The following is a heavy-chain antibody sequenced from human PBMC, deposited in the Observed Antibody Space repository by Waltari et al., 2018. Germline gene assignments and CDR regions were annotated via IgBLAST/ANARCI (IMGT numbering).Heavy chain of an antibody. CDR3: ARDGANYDFWSGYEQSRAFDI. D-gene: IGHD3-3*01. CDR1: GYSISSGYY. J-gene: IGHJ3*02. Sequence: QVQLQESGPGLVKPSETLSLTCAVSGYSISSGYYWGWIRQPPGKGLEWIGRIYHSGSTYYTPSLKSRVTISVDTSKNQFSLKLSSVTAADTAVYYGARDGANYDFWSGYEQSRAFDIWGQGTMVTVSS. CDR2: IYHSGST. V-gene: IGHV4-38-2*02.